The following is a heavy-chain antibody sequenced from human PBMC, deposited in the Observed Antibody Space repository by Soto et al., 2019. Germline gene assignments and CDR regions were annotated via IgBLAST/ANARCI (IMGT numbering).Heavy chain of an antibody. D-gene: IGHD3-3*01. J-gene: IGHJ4*02. CDR2: ISWDGGTI. Sequence: EVQLVESGGGLAQPGRSLRLSCATSGFTFDDYAMHWVRQALGKGLEWVSGISWDGGTIGYADSVKGRFTISRDNAKKSLFMEMNTLRPEDTAIYFCAKDLFQYDFWSGYQKWGQGTLVTVSS. V-gene: IGHV3-9*01. CDR1: GFTFDDYA. CDR3: AKDLFQYDFWSGYQK.